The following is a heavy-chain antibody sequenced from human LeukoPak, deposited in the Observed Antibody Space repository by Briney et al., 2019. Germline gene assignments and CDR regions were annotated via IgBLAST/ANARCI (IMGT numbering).Heavy chain of an antibody. J-gene: IGHJ4*02. CDR3: ARGKPGSQYYFDY. CDR2: IKWNGGSI. V-gene: IGHV3-20*04. Sequence: GGSLRLSCAASGFTFDEYGMTWVRQVQGKGLEWVSSIKWNGGSIGYAESVKGRFTISRDNAKKSAYLQMNSLRAEDTAVYYCARGKPGSQYYFDYWGQGTLVTVSS. CDR1: GFTFDEYG.